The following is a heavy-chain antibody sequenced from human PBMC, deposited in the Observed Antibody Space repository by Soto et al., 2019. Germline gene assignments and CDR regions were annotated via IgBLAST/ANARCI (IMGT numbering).Heavy chain of an antibody. J-gene: IGHJ4*02. Sequence: SVKVSCKASGFTFTSSAVQCVRQARGQRLEWIGWIVVGSGNTNYAQKFQERVTITRDMSTSTAYMELSSLRSEDTAVYYCAAGSSYYDFWSGDYYFDYWGQGTLVTVSS. D-gene: IGHD3-3*01. CDR1: GFTFTSSA. V-gene: IGHV1-58*01. CDR3: AAGSSYYDFWSGDYYFDY. CDR2: IVVGSGNT.